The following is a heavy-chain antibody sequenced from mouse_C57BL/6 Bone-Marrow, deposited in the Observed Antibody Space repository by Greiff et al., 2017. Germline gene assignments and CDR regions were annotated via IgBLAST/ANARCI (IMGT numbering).Heavy chain of an antibody. CDR2: VRRGGST. CDR1: GFSLTSYG. J-gene: IGHJ4*01. CDR3: ATPWDPYYYAMDY. V-gene: IGHV2-5*01. D-gene: IGHD4-1*01. Sequence: VMLVESGPGLVQPSQSLSITCTVSGFSLTSYGVHWVRQSPGKGLEWRGVVRRGGSTDYNAAFMSRLSITKDNSKSQVFFKMNSLQADDTAIYYCATPWDPYYYAMDYWGQGTSVTVSS.